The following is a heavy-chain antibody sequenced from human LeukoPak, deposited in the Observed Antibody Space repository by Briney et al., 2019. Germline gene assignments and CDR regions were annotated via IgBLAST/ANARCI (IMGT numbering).Heavy chain of an antibody. CDR2: INHSGST. Sequence: SETLSLTCAVYGGSFSGYYWSWIRQPPGKGLEWIGEINHSGSTNYNPSLKSRVTISVDTSKNQFSLKLSSVTAADTAVYYCARDWGYYYYYYMDVWGKGTTVTISS. CDR3: ARDWGYYYYYYMDV. CDR1: GGSFSGYY. V-gene: IGHV4-34*01. J-gene: IGHJ6*03. D-gene: IGHD7-27*01.